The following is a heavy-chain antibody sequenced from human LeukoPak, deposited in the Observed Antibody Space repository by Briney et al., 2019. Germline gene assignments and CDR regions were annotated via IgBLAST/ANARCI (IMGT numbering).Heavy chain of an antibody. CDR2: ISSSSTYT. J-gene: IGHJ4*02. V-gene: IGHV3-11*03. Sequence: LRLSCAASASTISDYYMSCIRQAPGKRLWWTSYISSSSTYTKYADSVKGRFTISRDNAKNSLYLQMNSLRAEDTAVYYCARRVSGDGYPFDSWGQGTLVTVSS. CDR3: ARRVSGDGYPFDS. D-gene: IGHD5-24*01. CDR1: ASTISDYY.